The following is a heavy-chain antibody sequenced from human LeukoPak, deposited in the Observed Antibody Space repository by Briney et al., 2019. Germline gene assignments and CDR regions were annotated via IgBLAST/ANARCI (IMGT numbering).Heavy chain of an antibody. D-gene: IGHD5-18*01. V-gene: IGHV3-53*01. CDR2: IYSGGST. CDR3: AKVLRMTAMVTGVDY. J-gene: IGHJ4*02. CDR1: GFTFSSYW. Sequence: GGSLRLSCAASGFTFSSYWMHWVRQAPGKGLVWVSVIYSGGSTYYADSVKGRFTISRDNSKNTLYLQMNSLRAEDTAVYYCAKVLRMTAMVTGVDYWGQGTLVTVSS.